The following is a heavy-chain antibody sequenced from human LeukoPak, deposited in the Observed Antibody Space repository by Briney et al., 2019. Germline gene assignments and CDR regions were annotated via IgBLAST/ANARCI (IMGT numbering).Heavy chain of an antibody. J-gene: IGHJ4*02. D-gene: IGHD3-10*01. CDR3: ARGQLLWFGPDY. Sequence: ASVKVSCKASGYTLTGYYMHWVRQAPGQGLEWMGWINPNSGGTNYAQKFQGRVTMTRDTSISTAYMELSRLRSDDTAVYYCARGQLLWFGPDYWGQGTLVTVSS. CDR2: INPNSGGT. CDR1: GYTLTGYY. V-gene: IGHV1-2*02.